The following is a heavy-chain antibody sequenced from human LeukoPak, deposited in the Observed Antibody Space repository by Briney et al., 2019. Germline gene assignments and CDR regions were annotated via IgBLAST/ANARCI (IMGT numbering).Heavy chain of an antibody. Sequence: GGSLRLSCAASGFTVSSNYMSWVRQAPGKGLEWVSVIYSGGSTYYADSVKGRFTISRDNSKNTLYLQMNSLRAEDTAVYYCAKGRFGDCSGGSCYRYWYYGMDVWGQGTTVTVSS. V-gene: IGHV3-66*01. CDR1: GFTVSSNY. CDR2: IYSGGST. J-gene: IGHJ6*02. CDR3: AKGRFGDCSGGSCYRYWYYGMDV. D-gene: IGHD2-15*01.